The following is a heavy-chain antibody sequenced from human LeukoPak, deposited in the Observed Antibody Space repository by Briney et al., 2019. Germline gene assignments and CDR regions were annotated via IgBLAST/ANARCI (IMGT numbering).Heavy chain of an antibody. CDR3: ARDLSYYDSSGYSPSDY. V-gene: IGHV3-48*03. CDR2: ISSSGSTI. CDR1: GFTFSSYE. J-gene: IGHJ4*02. Sequence: GGSLRLSCAASGFTFSSYEMNWVRQAPGKGLEWVSYISSSGSTIYYADSVKGRFTISRDNAKNSLYLQMNSLRAEDTAVYYCARDLSYYDSSGYSPSDYWGQGTLVTVSS. D-gene: IGHD3-22*01.